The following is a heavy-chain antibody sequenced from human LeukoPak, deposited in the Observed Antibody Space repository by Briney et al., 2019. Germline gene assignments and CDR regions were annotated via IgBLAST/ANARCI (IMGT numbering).Heavy chain of an antibody. Sequence: ASVKVSCKASGYTFTSYSIHWVRQAPGQGLEWMGWINPPSGGTNYAQKFQGRVTMTRDTSISTAYMELSRLRSDDTAVYYCARDIGYSYGYDYYYYGMDVWGQGTTVTVSS. CDR3: ARDIGYSYGYDYYYYGMDV. CDR1: GYTFTSYS. V-gene: IGHV1-2*02. CDR2: INPPSGGT. D-gene: IGHD5-18*01. J-gene: IGHJ6*02.